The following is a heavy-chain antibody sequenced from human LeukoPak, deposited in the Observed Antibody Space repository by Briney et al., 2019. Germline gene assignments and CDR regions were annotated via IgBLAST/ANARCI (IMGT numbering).Heavy chain of an antibody. V-gene: IGHV4-39*01. J-gene: IGHJ4*02. CDR1: GGSISTSGYY. Sequence: SETLSLTCTVSGGSISTSGYYWAWIRQPPGKGLEWIGSIYYSGSTYYNPSLKSRVTISVDTSKNQFSLKLCSVTAADTAVYYCAKQYDSSGSYWGQGTLVTVSS. CDR3: AKQYDSSGSY. CDR2: IYYSGST. D-gene: IGHD3-22*01.